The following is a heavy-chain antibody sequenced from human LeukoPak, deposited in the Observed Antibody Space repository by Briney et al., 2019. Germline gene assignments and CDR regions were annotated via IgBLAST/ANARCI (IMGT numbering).Heavy chain of an antibody. CDR2: ISYDGSNK. CDR1: GFTFSSYA. J-gene: IGHJ4*02. CDR3: ARDFPPYYYFWSGYYDY. Sequence: ARSLRLSCAASGFTFSSYAMHWVRQAPGKGLEWVAVISYDGSNKYYADSVKGRFTISRDNSKNTLYLQMNSLRAEDTAVYYCARDFPPYYYFWSGYYDYWGQGTLVTVSS. V-gene: IGHV3-30*04. D-gene: IGHD3-3*01.